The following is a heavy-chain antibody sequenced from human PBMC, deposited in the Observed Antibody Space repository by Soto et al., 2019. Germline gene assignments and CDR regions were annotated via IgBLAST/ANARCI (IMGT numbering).Heavy chain of an antibody. Sequence: GGSLRLSCAASGFTFSSYAMHWVRQAPGKGLEWVAVISYDGSNKYYADSVKGRFTISRDNSKNTLYLQMNSLRAEDTAVYYWARDQNLHYGGNSDYWGQGTLVTVSS. D-gene: IGHD4-17*01. CDR1: GFTFSSYA. CDR2: ISYDGSNK. V-gene: IGHV3-30-3*01. J-gene: IGHJ4*01. CDR3: ARDQNLHYGGNSDY.